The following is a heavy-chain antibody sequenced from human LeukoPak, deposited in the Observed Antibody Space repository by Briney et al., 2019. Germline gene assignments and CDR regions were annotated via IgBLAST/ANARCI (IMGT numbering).Heavy chain of an antibody. CDR1: GSTFSSYS. CDR3: ARDQVYAFDI. Sequence: GGSLRLSCAASGSTFSSYSMNWVRQAPGKGLEWVSYVGTGSNIYYADSVKGRFTISRDNAKDSLYLQMNSLRDEDTAVYYCARDQVYAFDIWGQGTMVTVSS. J-gene: IGHJ3*02. CDR2: VGTGSNI. V-gene: IGHV3-48*02. D-gene: IGHD2-8*01.